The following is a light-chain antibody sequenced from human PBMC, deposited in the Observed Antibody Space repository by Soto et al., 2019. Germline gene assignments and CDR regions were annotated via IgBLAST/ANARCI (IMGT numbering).Light chain of an antibody. CDR2: GAS. Sequence: EIVMTQSPATLSVSPGERATLSCRGSRSVSSNLAWYQQKPGQAPRLLIYGASTRATGIPARFSGSGSGTEFTLTISSLQSEDFAVYYCLQYNNWPGTFGPGTKVDIK. V-gene: IGKV3-15*01. CDR3: LQYNNWPGT. CDR1: RSVSSN. J-gene: IGKJ3*01.